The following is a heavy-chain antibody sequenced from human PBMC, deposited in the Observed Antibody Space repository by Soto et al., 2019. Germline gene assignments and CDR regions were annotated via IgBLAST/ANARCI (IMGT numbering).Heavy chain of an antibody. V-gene: IGHV3-23*01. CDR1: GFTFSSYA. J-gene: IGHJ6*02. Sequence: GSLRLSCAASGFTFSSYAMSWVRQAPGKGLEWVSAISGSGGSTYYADSVKGRFTISRDNSKNTLYLQMKSLRAEDTAVYYCAKESPPYDYWLPRGPDGMDVWGQGTTVTVSS. D-gene: IGHD3-3*01. CDR2: ISGSGGST. CDR3: AKESPPYDYWLPRGPDGMDV.